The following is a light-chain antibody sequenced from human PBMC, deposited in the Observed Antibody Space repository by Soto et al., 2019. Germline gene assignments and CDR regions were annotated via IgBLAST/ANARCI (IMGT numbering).Light chain of an antibody. Sequence: QAVVTQPPSVSGAPGQRVTISCTGSSSNIGAGYDVHWYQQIPGAAPNLLIYSQNQRPSGVPDRFSGYKSGTSASLAISGLQSEDEADYYCAAWDDSLSGWVFGGGTKVTVL. V-gene: IGLV1-40*01. CDR2: SQN. CDR1: SSNIGAGYD. CDR3: AAWDDSLSGWV. J-gene: IGLJ3*02.